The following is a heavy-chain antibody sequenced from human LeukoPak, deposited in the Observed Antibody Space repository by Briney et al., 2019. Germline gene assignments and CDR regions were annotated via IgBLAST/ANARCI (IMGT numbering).Heavy chain of an antibody. Sequence: PGGSLRLSCAASGFTFSSYWMSWARQAPGKGLEWVANIRQDGSEKYYVDSVKGRFTISRDNAKNSLYLQMNSLRAEDTAVYYCARDLGPWYDFWSGYFGYWGQGTLVTVSS. CDR3: ARDLGPWYDFWSGYFGY. CDR1: GFTFSSYW. D-gene: IGHD3-3*01. J-gene: IGHJ4*02. V-gene: IGHV3-7*01. CDR2: IRQDGSEK.